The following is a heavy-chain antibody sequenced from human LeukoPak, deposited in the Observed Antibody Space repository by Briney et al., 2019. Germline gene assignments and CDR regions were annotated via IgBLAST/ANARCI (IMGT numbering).Heavy chain of an antibody. CDR3: ARWRTARTGFDY. D-gene: IGHD3/OR15-3a*01. CDR1: GFTFSSYSMN. CDR2: IYYSGSP. Sequence: GSLRLSCAASGFTFSSYSMNWVRQPPGKGLEWIGSIYYSGSPYYNPSLKSRVTISVDTSKNQFSLKVISVTAADTAVYYCARWRTARTGFDYWGQGTLVTVSS. V-gene: IGHV4-39*01. J-gene: IGHJ4*02.